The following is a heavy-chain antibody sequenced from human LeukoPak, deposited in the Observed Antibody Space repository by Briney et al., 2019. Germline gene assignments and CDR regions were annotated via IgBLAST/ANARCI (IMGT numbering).Heavy chain of an antibody. D-gene: IGHD6-13*01. CDR2: ISWNSGSI. CDR3: ATTIAAAGIWDAFDI. Sequence: GGSLRLSCAASGFTFDDYAMHWVRQAPGKGLEWVSGISWNSGSIGYADSVKGRFTISRDNAKNSLYLQMNSLRAEDMALYYCATTIAAAGIWDAFDIWGQGTVVTASS. V-gene: IGHV3-9*03. CDR1: GFTFDDYA. J-gene: IGHJ3*02.